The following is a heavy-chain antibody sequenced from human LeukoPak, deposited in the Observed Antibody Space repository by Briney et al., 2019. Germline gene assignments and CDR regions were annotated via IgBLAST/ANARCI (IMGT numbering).Heavy chain of an antibody. CDR1: GFTFSSYA. Sequence: PGGSLRLSCAVSGFTFSSYAMSWVRHAPGEGREWVSYISSSGSTIYYADSVKGRFTISRDNSKNTLCLQMDSLRAEDTAVYYCANCHSSAWCFDYGGQGTLVPVSS. D-gene: IGHD6-19*01. CDR2: ISSSGSTI. V-gene: IGHV3-48*01. CDR3: ANCHSSAWCFDY. J-gene: IGHJ4*02.